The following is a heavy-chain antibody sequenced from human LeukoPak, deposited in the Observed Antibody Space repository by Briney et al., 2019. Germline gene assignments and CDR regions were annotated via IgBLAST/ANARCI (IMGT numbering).Heavy chain of an antibody. CDR3: ARFRTSCYRVTSSCHRDTFDI. V-gene: IGHV3-33*01. J-gene: IGHJ3*02. CDR1: GFTFSSYG. Sequence: GGSLRLSCAASGFTFSSYGMHWVRQAPGKGLEWVAVIWYDGSNKYYADSVKGRFTISRDNSKNTLYLQMNSLRAEDTALYYCARFRTSCYRVTSSCHRDTFDIWGQGTMVTVSS. D-gene: IGHD2-2*02. CDR2: IWYDGSNK.